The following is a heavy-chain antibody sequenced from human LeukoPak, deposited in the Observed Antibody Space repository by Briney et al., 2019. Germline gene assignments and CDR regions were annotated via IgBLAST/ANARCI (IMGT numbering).Heavy chain of an antibody. Sequence: PSETLSLTCAVYGGSLSGYYWSWIRQPPGKGLEWIGEINHSGSTNYNPSLKSRVTISVDTSKNQFSLKLSSVTAADTAVYYCARGVGEYCSSTSCAWNWFDPWGQGTLVTVSS. D-gene: IGHD2-2*01. CDR2: INHSGST. CDR3: ARGVGEYCSSTSCAWNWFDP. CDR1: GGSLSGYY. V-gene: IGHV4-34*01. J-gene: IGHJ5*02.